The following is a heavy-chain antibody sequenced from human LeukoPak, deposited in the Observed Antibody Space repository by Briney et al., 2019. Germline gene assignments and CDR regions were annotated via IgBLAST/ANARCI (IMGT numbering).Heavy chain of an antibody. CDR3: TRDRGFVAGDYYDSSGSFDY. V-gene: IGHV3-49*03. J-gene: IGHJ4*02. CDR2: IRSKAYGGTT. CDR1: GFTFGDYA. D-gene: IGHD3-22*01. Sequence: GGSLRLSCTASGFTFGDYAMSWFRQAPGKGLEWVGFIRSKAYGGTTEHAASVKGRFTISRDDSKSIAYLQMNSLKTEDTAVYYCTRDRGFVAGDYYDSSGSFDYWGQGTLVTVSS.